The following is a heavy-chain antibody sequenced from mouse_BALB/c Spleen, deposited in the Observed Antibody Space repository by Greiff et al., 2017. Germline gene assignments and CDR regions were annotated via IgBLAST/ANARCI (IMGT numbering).Heavy chain of an antibody. CDR3: AREQYGNYVWYFDV. J-gene: IGHJ1*01. V-gene: IGHV1-69*02. CDR1: GYTFTSYW. CDR2: IDPSDSET. D-gene: IGHD2-10*02. Sequence: QVQLQQSGAELVKPGAPVKLSCKASGYTFTSYWMNWVKQRPGRGLEWIGRIDPSDSETHYNQKFKDKATLTVDKSSSTAYIQLSSLTSEDSAVYYCAREQYGNYVWYFDVWGAGTTVTVSS.